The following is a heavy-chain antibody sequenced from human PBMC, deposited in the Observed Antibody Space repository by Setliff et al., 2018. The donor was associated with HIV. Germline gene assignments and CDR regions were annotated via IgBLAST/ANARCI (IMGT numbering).Heavy chain of an antibody. V-gene: IGHV5-51*01. Sequence: GESPKISCKGSGYSFTTFWIAWARQMPGKGLEWMGIIYPGDSDTRYSPSFQGQVTISADKSINTAYLQWSSLKASDTAMYYCARRETPAGCGTSNCYIYAFDIWGQGTMVTVS. CDR2: IYPGDSDT. D-gene: IGHD2-2*02. CDR3: ARRETPAGCGTSNCYIYAFDI. J-gene: IGHJ3*02. CDR1: GYSFTTFW.